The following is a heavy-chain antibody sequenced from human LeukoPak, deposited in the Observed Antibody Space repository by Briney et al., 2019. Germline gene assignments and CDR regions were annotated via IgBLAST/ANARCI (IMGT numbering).Heavy chain of an antibody. D-gene: IGHD3-22*01. CDR1: GFTFGDYA. J-gene: IGHJ4*02. Sequence: QSGGSLRLSRTASGFTFGDYAMSWVRQAPGKGLEWVGFIRSKAYGGTTEYAASVKGRFTISRDDSKSIAYPQMNSLKTEDTAVYYCTREGTSGYFHYFDYWGQGTLVTVSS. V-gene: IGHV3-49*04. CDR3: TREGTSGYFHYFDY. CDR2: IRSKAYGGTT.